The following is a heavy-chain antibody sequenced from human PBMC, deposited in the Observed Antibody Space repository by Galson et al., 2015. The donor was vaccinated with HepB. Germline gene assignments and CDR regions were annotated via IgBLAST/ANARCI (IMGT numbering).Heavy chain of an antibody. CDR2: ISAYNGNT. CDR3: ARDQDWNYPGWFDP. Sequence: SVKVSCKASGYTFTSYGISWVRQAPGQGLEWMGWISAYNGNTNYAQKLQGRVTMTTDTSTSTAYMELRSLRSDDTAVYYCARDQDWNYPGWFDPWGQGTLVTVSS. V-gene: IGHV1-18*04. D-gene: IGHD1-7*01. J-gene: IGHJ5*02. CDR1: GYTFTSYG.